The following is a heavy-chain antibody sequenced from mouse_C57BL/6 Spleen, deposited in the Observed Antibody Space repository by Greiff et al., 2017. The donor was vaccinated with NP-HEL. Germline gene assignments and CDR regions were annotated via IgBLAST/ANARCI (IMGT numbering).Heavy chain of an antibody. V-gene: IGHV1-72*01. CDR3: AREYDYCVVYAMDY. CDR1: GYTFTSYW. J-gene: IGHJ4*01. Sequence: QVQLQQPGAELVKPGASVKMSCKASGYTFTSYWMHWVKQRPGRGLEWIGRIDPYSGGTKYNEKFKSKATLTVDKPSSTAYMQLSSLTSEDSAVYYCAREYDYCVVYAMDYWGQGTSVTVSS. D-gene: IGHD2-4*01. CDR2: IDPYSGGT.